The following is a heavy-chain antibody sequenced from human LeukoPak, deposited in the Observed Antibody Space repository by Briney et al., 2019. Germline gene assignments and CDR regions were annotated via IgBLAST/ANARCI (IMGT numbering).Heavy chain of an antibody. CDR3: ARQRYSDY. V-gene: IGHV3-7*01. CDR2: IKEDGSEN. D-gene: IGHD1-1*01. J-gene: IGHJ4*02. CDR1: GFPFSWYW. Sequence: GSLRLSCAASGFPFSWYWMNLVRPAPGKGLEWVANIKEDGSENSYVESVKGRFTISRDNAKNSLYLQLNSLRAEDTAVYFCARQRYSDYWGQGTLVTVSS.